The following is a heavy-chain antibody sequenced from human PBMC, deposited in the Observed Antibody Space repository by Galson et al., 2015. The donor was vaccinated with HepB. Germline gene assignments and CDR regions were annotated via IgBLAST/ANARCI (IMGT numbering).Heavy chain of an antibody. Sequence: SVKVSCKASGYTFTSYGISWVRQAPGQGLEWMGWISAYNGNTNYAQKLQGRVTMTTDTSTSTAYMELRSLRSDDTAVYYCALVVVAATPVSDAFDIWGQGTMVTVSS. CDR2: ISAYNGNT. J-gene: IGHJ3*02. CDR3: ALVVVAATPVSDAFDI. D-gene: IGHD2-15*01. V-gene: IGHV1-18*01. CDR1: GYTFTSYG.